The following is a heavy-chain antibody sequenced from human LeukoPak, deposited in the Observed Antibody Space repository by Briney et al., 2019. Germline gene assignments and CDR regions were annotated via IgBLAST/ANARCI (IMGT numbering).Heavy chain of an antibody. CDR3: ARVPNQYCTCRCYYTAFDI. D-gene: IGHD2-8*01. Sequence: GASVKVSCKASGYTFTSYGISWVRQAPGQGLEWMGWISGFNGNINHAQNFQDRVTITTDTSTSTAYMVLRSLRPDDTAVYFCARVPNQYCTCRCYYTAFDIWGQGTMVTVSS. CDR2: ISGFNGNI. J-gene: IGHJ3*02. CDR1: GYTFTSYG. V-gene: IGHV1-18*01.